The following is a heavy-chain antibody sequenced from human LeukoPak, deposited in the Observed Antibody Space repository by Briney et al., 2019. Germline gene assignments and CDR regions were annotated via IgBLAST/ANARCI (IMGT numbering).Heavy chain of an antibody. J-gene: IGHJ5*02. V-gene: IGHV1-2*06. CDR2: INPNSGGT. Sequence: GASVKVSCKASGYTLTAYYIYWVRQAPGQGREWMGRINPNSGGTDYAQNFQGSVTMNRDTSKSTAYMELSRLRSDDTAVYYCARGYCSGGTCYLVENWLDPWGQGTLVTVPS. CDR1: GYTLTAYY. D-gene: IGHD2-15*01. CDR3: ARGYCSGGTCYLVENWLDP.